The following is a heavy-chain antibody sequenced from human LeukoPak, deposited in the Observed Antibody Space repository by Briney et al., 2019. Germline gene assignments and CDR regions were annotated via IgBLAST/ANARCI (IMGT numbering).Heavy chain of an antibody. D-gene: IGHD6-25*01. Sequence: SETLPLTCTVSGGSISTFYWTWIRQPAGKGLEWIGRINNSGSTNYNPCLRSRVSMSVDRSKNQFSVTLSSVTAADTAVYFCAREGGDPRWLDPWGQGTLVTVSS. V-gene: IGHV4-4*07. CDR3: AREGGDPRWLDP. J-gene: IGHJ5*02. CDR1: GGSISTFY. CDR2: INNSGST.